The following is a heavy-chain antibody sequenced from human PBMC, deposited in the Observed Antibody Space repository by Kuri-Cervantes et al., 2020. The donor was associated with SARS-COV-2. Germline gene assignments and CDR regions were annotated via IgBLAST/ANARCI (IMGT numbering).Heavy chain of an antibody. V-gene: IGHV4-39*01. D-gene: IGHD3-3*02. J-gene: IGHJ4*02. CDR1: GASISSSTYY. CDR2: IYESGDT. Sequence: GSLRLSCTVSGASISSSTYYWGWIRQSPGKGLEWSGSIYESGDTYYSSSLKSRLSLSVDTSENQFSLRLTSVTAADKAIYYCARHYAFDKFHKWGQGIQVTVSS. CDR3: ARHYAFDKFHK.